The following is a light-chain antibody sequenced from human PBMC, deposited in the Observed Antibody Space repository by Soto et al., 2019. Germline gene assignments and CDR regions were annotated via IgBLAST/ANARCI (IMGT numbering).Light chain of an antibody. CDR1: XXXVGTYNL. Sequence: QSALTQPASVSGXXXXSXXXXXXGXXXXVGTYNLVSWYQQHPGKAPKLMIYEVSKRPSGVSNRFSGSKSGNTASLTISGLQAEDEADYYCCSYAGSSTWVFGGGTKLTVL. J-gene: IGLJ3*02. CDR2: EVS. V-gene: IGLV2-23*02. CDR3: CSYAGSSTWV.